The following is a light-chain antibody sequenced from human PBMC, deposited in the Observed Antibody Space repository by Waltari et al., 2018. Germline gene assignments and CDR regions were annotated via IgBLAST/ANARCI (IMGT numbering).Light chain of an antibody. CDR2: ADD. J-gene: IGLJ2*01. CDR1: RSNIGNNA. Sequence: QSVLTQTPSVSEAPRQRVTISCSGSRSNIGNNAVNWYQQVPGKAPKLLVFADDLLPSGVSDRFPGSKSGTSASLAISGLRSEDEGVYFCAAWDDSLKGVLFGGGTKLTVL. V-gene: IGLV1-36*01. CDR3: AAWDDSLKGVL.